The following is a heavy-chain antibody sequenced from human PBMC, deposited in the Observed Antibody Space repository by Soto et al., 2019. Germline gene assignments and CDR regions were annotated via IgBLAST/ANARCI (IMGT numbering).Heavy chain of an antibody. Sequence: SETLSLTCTVSGGSISSSYWSWIRQPPGKGLEWRAYVYDDGSANYNPSLKSRATISLDMSKNQFSLKLTSLTAADTAVYYCARDKYCSGGSCRKNWFDPWGQGTLVTVSS. CDR3: ARDKYCSGGSCRKNWFDP. J-gene: IGHJ5*02. D-gene: IGHD2-15*01. CDR2: VYDDGSA. CDR1: GGSISSSY. V-gene: IGHV4-59*01.